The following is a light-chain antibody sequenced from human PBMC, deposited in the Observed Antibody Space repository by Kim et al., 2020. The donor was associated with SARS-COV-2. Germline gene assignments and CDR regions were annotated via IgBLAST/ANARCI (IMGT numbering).Light chain of an antibody. Sequence: ASVEDRVTITCRASQDIRNNLGWYQQNPGRAPKRLIYGASSLQSGVPSRFSGSGSGTEFTLTISSVQPEDFATYFCLQHSTYPITFGQGTRLEIK. CDR3: LQHSTYPIT. J-gene: IGKJ5*01. CDR1: QDIRNN. V-gene: IGKV1-17*01. CDR2: GAS.